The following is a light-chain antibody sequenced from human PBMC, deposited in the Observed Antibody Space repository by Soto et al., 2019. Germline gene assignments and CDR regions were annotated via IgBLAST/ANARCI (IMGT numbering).Light chain of an antibody. Sequence: EIVLTQSPATLSLSPGERATLSCRASQSVSSYLAWYQQKPGQAPRLLIYDASNRATGIPARFSGSGSGTDFTLPIISLEPEDFAVYYCQQRSNWPPLTVGGGTKVEIK. V-gene: IGKV3-11*01. CDR3: QQRSNWPPLT. CDR1: QSVSSY. J-gene: IGKJ4*01. CDR2: DAS.